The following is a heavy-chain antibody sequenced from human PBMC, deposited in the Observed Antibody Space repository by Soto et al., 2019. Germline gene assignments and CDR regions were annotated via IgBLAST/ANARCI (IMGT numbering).Heavy chain of an antibody. D-gene: IGHD1-26*01. V-gene: IGHV4-34*01. CDR3: ARGIIGGAAYYFDY. J-gene: IGHJ4*02. CDR2: INHNGST. Sequence: SETLSLTCAVYGGSFSGYYWSWIRQPPGKGLGWIGEINHNGSTHYNPSLKSRVTITVDTSKNQFSLKLSSVTASYTAVYYCARGIIGGAAYYFDYWGQGTLVTVSS. CDR1: GGSFSGYY.